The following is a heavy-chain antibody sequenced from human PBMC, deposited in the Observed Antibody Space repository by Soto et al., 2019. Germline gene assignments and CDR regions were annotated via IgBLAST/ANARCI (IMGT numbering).Heavy chain of an antibody. J-gene: IGHJ4*02. V-gene: IGHV3-9*01. Sequence: GGSLRLSCAASGFTFDDYAMHWVRQAPGKGLEWVSGISWNSGSIGYADSVKGRFTISRDNAKNSLYLQMNCLRAEDTALYYCAKDAGGSGSYYDYWGQGTLVTVSS. CDR2: ISWNSGSI. CDR3: AKDAGGSGSYYDY. CDR1: GFTFDDYA. D-gene: IGHD3-10*01.